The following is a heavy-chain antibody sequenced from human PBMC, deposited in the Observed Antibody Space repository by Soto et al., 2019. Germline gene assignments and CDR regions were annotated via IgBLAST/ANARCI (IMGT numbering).Heavy chain of an antibody. V-gene: IGHV1-69*02. J-gene: IGHJ4*02. CDR1: GGTFSSYT. CDR3: AIDYYDSSGKDY. Sequence: QVQLVQSGAEVKKPGSSVKVSCKASGGTFSSYTISWVRQAPGQGLEWMGRIIPILGIANYAQKFQGRVTITADKSPSTAYMELSSLRSEDTAVYYCAIDYYDSSGKDYWGQGTLVTVSS. D-gene: IGHD3-22*01. CDR2: IIPILGIA.